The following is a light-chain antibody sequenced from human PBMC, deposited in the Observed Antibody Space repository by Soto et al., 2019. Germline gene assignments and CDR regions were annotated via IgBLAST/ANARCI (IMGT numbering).Light chain of an antibody. CDR1: QSVSSN. V-gene: IGKV3-15*01. Sequence: IGVTQSPATLPVSPGERATLSCRASQSVSSNLAWYQQKPGQAPRLLIYGASTRATGIPARFSGSGSGTEFTLTISSLQSEDFAVYYCQQYNNWPRTFGQGTKVDIK. J-gene: IGKJ1*01. CDR2: GAS. CDR3: QQYNNWPRT.